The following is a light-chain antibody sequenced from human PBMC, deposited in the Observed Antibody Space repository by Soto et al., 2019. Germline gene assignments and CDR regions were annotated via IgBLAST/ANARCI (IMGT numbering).Light chain of an antibody. CDR1: QSISSY. V-gene: IGKV1-39*01. CDR2: AAS. Sequence: DIQMTQSPSSLSASVGDRVTITCRASQSISSYLNWYQQKPGKAPKLLIYAASSFQNGVPSRFSGSGSGTDFTLTISSLQPEDFATYYCQQSYSTPPYTFGQGTKLEIK. CDR3: QQSYSTPPYT. J-gene: IGKJ2*01.